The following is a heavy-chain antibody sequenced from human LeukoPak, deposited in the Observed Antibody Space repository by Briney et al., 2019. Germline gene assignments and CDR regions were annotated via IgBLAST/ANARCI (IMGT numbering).Heavy chain of an antibody. CDR3: ARDIVVVPAAMLHYYYYYMDV. D-gene: IGHD2-2*01. CDR1: GYTFSSYG. Sequence: ASVKVSCKGSGYTFSSYGISWVRQAPGQGLEWMGWISAYNGNTNYAQKLQGRVTMTTDTSTSTAYMELRSLRSDDTAVYYCARDIVVVPAAMLHYYYYYMDVWGKGTTVTVSS. V-gene: IGHV1-18*01. CDR2: ISAYNGNT. J-gene: IGHJ6*03.